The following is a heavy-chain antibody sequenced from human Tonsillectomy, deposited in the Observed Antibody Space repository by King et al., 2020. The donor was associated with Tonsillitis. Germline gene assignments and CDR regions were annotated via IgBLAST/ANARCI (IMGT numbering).Heavy chain of an antibody. CDR1: GGSISSSSYY. CDR3: ARLADPPLYFDY. J-gene: IGHJ4*02. CDR2: IYYSGST. Sequence: QLQESGPGLVKPSETLSLTCTASGGSISSSSYYWGWIRQPPGKGLEWIGSIYYSGSTYYNPSLKSRVTISVDTSKNQFSLKLSSVTAADTAVYYCARLADPPLYFDYWGQGTLVTVSS. V-gene: IGHV4-39*01. D-gene: IGHD6-19*01.